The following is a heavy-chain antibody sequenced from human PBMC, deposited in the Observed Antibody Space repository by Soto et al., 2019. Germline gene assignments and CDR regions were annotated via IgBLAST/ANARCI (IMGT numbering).Heavy chain of an antibody. CDR2: TSYDGNNK. CDR1: GFGFKSFV. J-gene: IGHJ4*02. Sequence: QVQLVESGGGVVQPGASLRLSCAASGFGFKSFVMHWVRQAPGKGLEWVAFTSYDGNNKDYGDSAKGRFTVSRDNSQNTLHLQMDFLRPEDTALYYCARWGTTGGFDLWGQGTLVSVSS. D-gene: IGHD3-16*01. V-gene: IGHV3-30*19. CDR3: ARWGTTGGFDL.